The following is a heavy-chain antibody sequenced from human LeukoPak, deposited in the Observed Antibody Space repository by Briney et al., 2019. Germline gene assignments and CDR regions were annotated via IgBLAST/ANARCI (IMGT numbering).Heavy chain of an antibody. Sequence: GGSLRLSCAASGFTFSNYEMNWVRQAPGKGLEWVSYISSRGSAIYYADSVKGRFTISRDNAKNSLYLQMNSLRAEDTAVYYCARGYYDSSGYSDAFDIWGQGTMVTVSS. J-gene: IGHJ3*02. D-gene: IGHD3-22*01. V-gene: IGHV3-48*03. CDR3: ARGYYDSSGYSDAFDI. CDR1: GFTFSNYE. CDR2: ISSRGSAI.